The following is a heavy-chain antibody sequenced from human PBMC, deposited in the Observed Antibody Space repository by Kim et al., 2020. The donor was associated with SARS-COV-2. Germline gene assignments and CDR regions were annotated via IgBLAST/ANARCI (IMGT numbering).Heavy chain of an antibody. V-gene: IGHV3-11*01. Sequence: GGSLRLSCAASGFNLGDYYMSWVRQAPGKGLEWLSYIRTDSSYMVYAYSAIGRVTVSRDNAKKRLWVQMTSLRLNATATDDCSRGGGGSDYCGGGGWG. CDR1: GFNLGDYY. D-gene: IGHD2-21*01. J-gene: IGHJ1*01. CDR2: IRTDSSYM. CDR3: SRGGGGSDYCGGGG.